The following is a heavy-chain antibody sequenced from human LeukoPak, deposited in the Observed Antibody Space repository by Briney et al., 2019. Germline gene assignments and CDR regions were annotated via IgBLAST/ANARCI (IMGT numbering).Heavy chain of an antibody. CDR2: ISGGGDST. Sequence: GGSLRLSCAASGFTFTSYSMNWVRQAPGKGLEWVSTISGGGDSTYYADSVKGRFTISRDNSKNTLYLQVNSLRAEDTAVYYCAKGGRWDVTPFDYWGQGTLVTVSS. D-gene: IGHD3-16*01. CDR1: GFTFTSYS. V-gene: IGHV3-23*01. CDR3: AKGGRWDVTPFDY. J-gene: IGHJ4*02.